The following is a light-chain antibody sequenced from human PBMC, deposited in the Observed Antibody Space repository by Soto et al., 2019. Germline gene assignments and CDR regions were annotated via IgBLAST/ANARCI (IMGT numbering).Light chain of an antibody. CDR3: QKYNSYHT. Sequence: DIQMTQSPSTLSASVGDRVTITCRASQSISRWLAWYQQKPGKDPKVLIYQASTLESVVPSRFSGSVSGTEFTLTISCLQPDEFATYYCQKYNSYHTFGQGTNWEIK. CDR1: QSISRW. V-gene: IGKV1-5*03. J-gene: IGKJ2*01. CDR2: QAS.